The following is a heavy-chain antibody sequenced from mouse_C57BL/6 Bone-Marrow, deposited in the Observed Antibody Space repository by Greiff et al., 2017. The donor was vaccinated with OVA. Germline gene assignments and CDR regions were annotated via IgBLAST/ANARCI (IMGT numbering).Heavy chain of an antibody. D-gene: IGHD2-4*01. J-gene: IGHJ2*01. CDR1: GFTFSSYA. CDR2: ISSGGDYI. Sequence: EVKLVESGEGLVKPGGSLKLSCAASGFTFSSYAMSWVRQTPEKRLEWVAYISSGGDYIYYADTVKGRVTISRDNARNTLYLQMSSLKSEDTAMYYCTRGYDYDDYFDYWGQGTTLTVSS. V-gene: IGHV5-9-1*02. CDR3: TRGYDYDDYFDY.